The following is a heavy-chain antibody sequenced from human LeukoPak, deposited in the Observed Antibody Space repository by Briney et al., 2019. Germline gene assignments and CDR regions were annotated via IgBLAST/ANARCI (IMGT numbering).Heavy chain of an antibody. CDR3: ARRKQGHTYNWFGP. Sequence: SGGSLRLSCAASGFTFSTYGMHWVRQAPGKGLEWVALIWSDGSRTYYADSVKGRFTISRDNSKNTLYMQMNSLRAEDTAVYYCARRKQGHTYNWFGPWGQGTLVTVSS. CDR1: GFTFSTYG. CDR2: IWSDGSRT. V-gene: IGHV3-33*01. J-gene: IGHJ5*02. D-gene: IGHD1/OR15-1a*01.